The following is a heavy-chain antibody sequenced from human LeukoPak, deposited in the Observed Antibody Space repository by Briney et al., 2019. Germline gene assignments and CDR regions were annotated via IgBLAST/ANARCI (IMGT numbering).Heavy chain of an antibody. CDR1: GFTFSSYG. V-gene: IGHV3-30*18. CDR3: AKDSAREPLEYYFDY. J-gene: IGHJ4*02. Sequence: GGSLRLSCAASGFTFSSYGMHWVRQAPGKGLEWVAVISYDGSNKYYADSVKGRFTISRDNSKNTLYLQMNSLRAEDTAVYYCAKDSAREPLEYYFDYWGQGTLVTVSS. D-gene: IGHD1-26*01. CDR2: ISYDGSNK.